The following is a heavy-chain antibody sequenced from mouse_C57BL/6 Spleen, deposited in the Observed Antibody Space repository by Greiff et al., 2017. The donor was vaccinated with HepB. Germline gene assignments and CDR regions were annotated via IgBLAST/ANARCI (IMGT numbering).Heavy chain of an antibody. Sequence: VQLQQSGTVLARPGASLKISSKTSGYTFTSYWMPWVKQMPGQGLEWIGAIYPGNSDTGYNQKFKVKAKLTAVTSASTAYMELSSLTNEDSAVYDCTRLVGWGQGTLVTVSA. J-gene: IGHJ3*01. CDR2: IYPGNSDT. V-gene: IGHV1-5*01. CDR3: TRLVG. D-gene: IGHD1-1*01. CDR1: GYTFTSYW.